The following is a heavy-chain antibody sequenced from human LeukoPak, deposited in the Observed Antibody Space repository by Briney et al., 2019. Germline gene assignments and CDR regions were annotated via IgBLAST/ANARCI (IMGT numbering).Heavy chain of an antibody. D-gene: IGHD3-16*01. Sequence: GGSLRLSCAASGFTFSSYWMHWVRQAPGKGLVWVSRINSDGSSTSYADSVKGRFTISRDNAKNTLYLQMNSLRAEDTAVYYCASMGYYYYGMDVWGQGTTVTVSS. CDR1: GFTFSSYW. V-gene: IGHV3-74*01. CDR3: ASMGYYYYGMDV. J-gene: IGHJ6*02. CDR2: INSDGSST.